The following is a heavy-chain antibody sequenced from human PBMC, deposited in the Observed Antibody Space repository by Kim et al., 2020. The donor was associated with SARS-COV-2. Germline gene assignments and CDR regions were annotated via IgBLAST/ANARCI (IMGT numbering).Heavy chain of an antibody. Sequence: NPSLKSRVTISVDTSKNQFSLKLSSVTAADTAVYYCARGKAVAGTDFDYWGQGTLVTVSS. D-gene: IGHD6-19*01. CDR3: ARGKAVAGTDFDY. J-gene: IGHJ4*02. V-gene: IGHV4-34*01.